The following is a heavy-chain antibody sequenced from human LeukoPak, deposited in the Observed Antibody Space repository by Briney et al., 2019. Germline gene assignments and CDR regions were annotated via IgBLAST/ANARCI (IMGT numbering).Heavy chain of an antibody. CDR2: IKQDGSET. J-gene: IGHJ2*01. CDR1: GFIFSTYW. Sequence: GGSLRLSCAASGFIFSTYWMSWVRQAPGKGLECVANIKQDGSETHYVDSVKGRFTISRDNGRNSMYLQMNSLRAEDTAVYYCARDRYYFGSGSYPWYFDLWGRGTLVTVSS. CDR3: ARDRYYFGSGSYPWYFDL. V-gene: IGHV3-7*01. D-gene: IGHD3-10*01.